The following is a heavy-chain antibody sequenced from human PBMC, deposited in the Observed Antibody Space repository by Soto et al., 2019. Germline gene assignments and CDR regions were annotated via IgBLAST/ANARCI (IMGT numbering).Heavy chain of an antibody. D-gene: IGHD3-9*01. CDR3: AGCLRYFDQPHGMDV. CDR2: ISAYNGNT. CDR1: GYTFTSYG. Sequence: ASVKVSCKASGYTFTSYGISWVRQAPGQGLEWMGWISAYNGNTNYAQKLQGRVTMTTDTSTSTAYMGLRSLRSDDTAVYYCAGCLRYFDQPHGMDVWGQGTTVTVSS. J-gene: IGHJ6*02. V-gene: IGHV1-18*01.